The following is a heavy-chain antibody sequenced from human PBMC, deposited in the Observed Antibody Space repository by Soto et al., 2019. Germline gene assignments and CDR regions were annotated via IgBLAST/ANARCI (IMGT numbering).Heavy chain of an antibody. D-gene: IGHD2-2*01. Sequence: SETLSLTCTVSGGSTSSGGYYWSWIRQHPGKGLEWIGYIYYSGSTYYNPSLKSRVTISVDTSKNQFSLKLSSVTAADTAVYYCARIKTLVPAASSFYYYMDVWGKGTTVTVSS. V-gene: IGHV4-31*02. CDR1: GGSTSSGGYY. CDR2: IYYSGST. J-gene: IGHJ6*03. CDR3: ARIKTLVPAASSFYYYMDV.